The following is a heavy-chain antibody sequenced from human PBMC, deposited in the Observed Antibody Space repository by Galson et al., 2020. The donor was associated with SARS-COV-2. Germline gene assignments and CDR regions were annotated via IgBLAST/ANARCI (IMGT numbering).Heavy chain of an antibody. V-gene: IGHV4-61*02. J-gene: IGHJ6*02. CDR1: GGSISSGSYY. CDR2: IYTSGST. Sequence: SETLSLTCTVSGGSISSGSYYWSWIRQPAGKGLEWIGRIYTSGSTNYNPSLKSRVTISVDTSKHQFSLKLSSVTAADTAVYYCARDKIVAAAGRGGMDGGGQGTTFTVAS. CDR3: ARDKIVAAAGRGGMDG. D-gene: IGHD6-13*01.